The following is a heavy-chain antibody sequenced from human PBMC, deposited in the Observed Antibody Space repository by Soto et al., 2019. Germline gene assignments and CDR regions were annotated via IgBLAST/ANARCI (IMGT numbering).Heavy chain of an antibody. CDR2: MNPNNGNT. CDR1: GYTFTSYG. Sequence: ASVKVSCKASGYTFTSYGISWVRQAPGQGLEWMGWMNPNNGNTSYAQKLQGRVTMTRNTSISTAYMELSSLRSEDTAVYYCARFDFWSGYYVWFDPWGQGTLVTVSS. V-gene: IGHV1-8*02. CDR3: ARFDFWSGYYVWFDP. J-gene: IGHJ5*02. D-gene: IGHD3-3*01.